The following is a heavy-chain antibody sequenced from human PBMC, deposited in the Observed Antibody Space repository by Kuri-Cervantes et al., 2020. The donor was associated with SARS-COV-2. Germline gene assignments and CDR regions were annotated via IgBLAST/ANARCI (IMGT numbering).Heavy chain of an antibody. CDR3: ARVVAAAGRLWFDP. V-gene: IGHV3-23*01. CDR2: ISAGGGRT. J-gene: IGHJ5*02. Sequence: AGSLRLSCEASGFILGSYGMTWVRQAPGKGLQWVSSISAGGGRTDYADSVKGRFTISRDNSKKMVFLQMDKLRDEDAALYYCARVVAAAGRLWFDPWGQGTPVTVSS. CDR1: GFILGSYG. D-gene: IGHD2-15*01.